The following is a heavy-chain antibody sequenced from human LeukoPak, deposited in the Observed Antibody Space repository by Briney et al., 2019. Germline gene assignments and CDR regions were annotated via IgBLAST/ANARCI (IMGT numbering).Heavy chain of an antibody. CDR3: ARLYPDGRYYGSGSLDY. CDR2: IYYSGST. J-gene: IGHJ4*02. Sequence: SETLSLTCTVSGDSLSNYYWSWIRQPPGKGLEWIGYIYYSGSTNYNPSLKSRVTISLDTSKNQFSLKVSSVTAADTAVYYCARLYPDGRYYGSGSLDYWGQGTLVTVSS. D-gene: IGHD3-10*01. CDR1: GDSLSNYY. V-gene: IGHV4-59*01.